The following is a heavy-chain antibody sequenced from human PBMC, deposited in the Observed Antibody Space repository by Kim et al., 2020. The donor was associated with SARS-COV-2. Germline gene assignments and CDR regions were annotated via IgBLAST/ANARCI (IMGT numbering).Heavy chain of an antibody. CDR2: IIPILGIA. D-gene: IGHD3-16*01. V-gene: IGHV1-69*04. J-gene: IGHJ3*02. Sequence: SVKVSCKASGGTFSSYAISWVRQAPGQGLEWMGRIIPILGIANYAQKFQGRVTITADKSTSTAYMELSSLRSEDTAVYYCARVWATDAFDIWGQGTMVTVSS. CDR1: GGTFSSYA. CDR3: ARVWATDAFDI.